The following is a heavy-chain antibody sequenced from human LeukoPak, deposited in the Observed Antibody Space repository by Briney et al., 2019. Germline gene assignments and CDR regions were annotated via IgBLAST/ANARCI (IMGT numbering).Heavy chain of an antibody. J-gene: IGHJ2*01. CDR2: ISYDGSNK. Sequence: PGGSLRLSCAASGFTLSSYAMHWVRQAPGKGLEWVAVISYDGSNKYYADSVKGRFTISRDNSKNTLYLQMNSLRAEDTAVYYCAAARYGWYFDLWGRGTLVTVSS. CDR1: GFTLSSYA. V-gene: IGHV3-30-3*01. D-gene: IGHD1-1*01. CDR3: AAARYGWYFDL.